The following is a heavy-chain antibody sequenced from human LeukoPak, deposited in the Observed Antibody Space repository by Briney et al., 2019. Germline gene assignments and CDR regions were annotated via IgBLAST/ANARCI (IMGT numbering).Heavy chain of an antibody. V-gene: IGHV3-23*01. CDR2: ITGSGGNT. CDR1: GFTFSNYV. J-gene: IGHJ4*02. D-gene: IGHD4-17*01. CDR3: ARNGKLIDY. Sequence: PGGSLRLSCAASGFTFSNYVMSWVRQPPGRGLEWVSVITGSGGNTYYPDSVKGRFTISRDNSKNTLFLQMDSLRAEDTAIHYCARNGKLIDYWGQGILVTVSS.